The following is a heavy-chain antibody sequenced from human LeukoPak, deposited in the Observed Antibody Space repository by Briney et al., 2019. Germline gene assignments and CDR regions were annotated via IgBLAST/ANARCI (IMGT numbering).Heavy chain of an antibody. D-gene: IGHD3-22*01. CDR2: INHSGST. V-gene: IGHV4-34*01. CDR1: GGSFGGDY. CDR3: ARGGYYYDSSGWGAFDI. J-gene: IGHJ3*02. Sequence: SETLSLTCGVFGGSFGGDYWSWIRQPPGKGLEWIGEINHSGSTNYNPSLKSRVTISVDTSKNQFSLKLSSVTAADTAVYYCARGGYYYDSSGWGAFDIWGQGTMVTVSS.